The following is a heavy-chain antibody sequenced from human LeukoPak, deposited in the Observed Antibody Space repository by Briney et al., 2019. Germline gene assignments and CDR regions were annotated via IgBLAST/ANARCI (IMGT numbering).Heavy chain of an antibody. CDR1: GFTFSCYG. Sequence: GGSLRLSCAASGFTFSCYGMHWVRQAPGKGLEWVAILWYDGSNTYYADSVKGRFTVSRDNSKNTVYVQMNSLRAEDTAVYYCARARYSNYAGGFDYWGQGTLVSVSS. J-gene: IGHJ4*02. D-gene: IGHD4-11*01. V-gene: IGHV3-33*01. CDR2: LWYDGSNT. CDR3: ARARYSNYAGGFDY.